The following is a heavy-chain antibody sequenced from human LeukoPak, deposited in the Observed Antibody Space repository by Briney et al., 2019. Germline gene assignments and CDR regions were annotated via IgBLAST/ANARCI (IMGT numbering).Heavy chain of an antibody. CDR1: GGSISSYY. J-gene: IGHJ4*02. CDR2: IYYSGST. Sequence: SETLSLTCTVSGGSISSYYWSWIRQPPGKGLEWIGYIYYSGSTSYNPSLKSRVTISVDTSKNQFSLKLSSVTAADTAVYYCARVTNRSHFDYWGQGTLVTVSS. CDR3: ARVTNRSHFDY. V-gene: IGHV4-59*01.